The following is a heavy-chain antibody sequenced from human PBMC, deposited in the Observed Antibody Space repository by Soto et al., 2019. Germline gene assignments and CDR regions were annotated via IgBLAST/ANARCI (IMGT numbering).Heavy chain of an antibody. Sequence: GGSLRLSCAASGFTFSSYAMSWVRQAPGKGLEWVSAISGSGGSTCYADSVKGRFTISRDNSKNTLYLQMNSLRAEDTAVYYCAKDMSSGSYLYYYGMDVWGQGTTVTVSS. J-gene: IGHJ6*02. D-gene: IGHD3-10*01. V-gene: IGHV3-23*01. CDR2: ISGSGGST. CDR3: AKDMSSGSYLYYYGMDV. CDR1: GFTFSSYA.